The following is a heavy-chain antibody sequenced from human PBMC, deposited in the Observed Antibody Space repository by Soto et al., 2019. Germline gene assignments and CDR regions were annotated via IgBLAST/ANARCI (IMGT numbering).Heavy chain of an antibody. CDR3: ARDGGRYGSGVYGMDV. J-gene: IGHJ6*02. V-gene: IGHV4-31*03. Sequence: QVQLQESGPGLVKPSQTLSLTCTVSGGSISSGGYYWSWIRQHPGKGLEWIGYIYYSGSTYYNPSLSGRVTISVDTSKNHFSLRLSSGTAADTAVYYWARDGGRYGSGVYGMDVWGQGNTVTVSS. CDR2: IYYSGST. CDR1: GGSISSGGYY. D-gene: IGHD3-10*01.